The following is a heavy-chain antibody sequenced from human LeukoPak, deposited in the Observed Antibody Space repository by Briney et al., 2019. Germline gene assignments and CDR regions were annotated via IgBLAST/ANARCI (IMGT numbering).Heavy chain of an antibody. CDR3: ARERSLGYCSGGSCQDGNYYYMDV. J-gene: IGHJ6*03. CDR2: IYTSGST. V-gene: IGHV4-61*02. Sequence: SETLSLTCTVSGYSISTGYYWDWIRQPAGKGLEWIGRIYTSGSTNYNPSLKSRVTISVDTSKNQFSLKLSSVTAADTAVYYCARERSLGYCSGGSCQDGNYYYMDVWGKGTTVTISS. CDR1: GYSISTGYY. D-gene: IGHD2-15*01.